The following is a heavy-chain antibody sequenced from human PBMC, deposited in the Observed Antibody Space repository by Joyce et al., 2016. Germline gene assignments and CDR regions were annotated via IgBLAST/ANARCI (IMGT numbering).Heavy chain of an antibody. CDR2: IKSNTDGGTT. CDR1: GFTFTNAW. Sequence: EVQLVESGGGLVKPGGSLRVSCEASGFTFTNAWRSWVRQARGKGLEWVGRIKSNTDGGTTDYAAFVKGRFTSSRDDSKNTVYLQMNSRRTGDTAVYYCATSGYDISALYYYYDGMDVWGQGTTVTVSS. D-gene: IGHD5-12*01. V-gene: IGHV3-15*01. J-gene: IGHJ6*02. CDR3: ATSGYDISALYYYYDGMDV.